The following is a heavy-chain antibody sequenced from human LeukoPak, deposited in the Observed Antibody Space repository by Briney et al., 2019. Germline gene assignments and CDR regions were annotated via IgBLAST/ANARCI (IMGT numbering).Heavy chain of an antibody. CDR1: GYTFTDYY. Sequence: ASVKVSCKASGYTFTDYYMHWVRQAPGQGLEWMGWINPNSGGTNYAQKFQGRVTMTRDTSISTAYMELSRLTSDDTAVYYCARSIVGATPIDNWGQGTLVTVSS. V-gene: IGHV1-2*02. J-gene: IGHJ4*02. CDR3: ARSIVGATPIDN. CDR2: INPNSGGT. D-gene: IGHD1-26*01.